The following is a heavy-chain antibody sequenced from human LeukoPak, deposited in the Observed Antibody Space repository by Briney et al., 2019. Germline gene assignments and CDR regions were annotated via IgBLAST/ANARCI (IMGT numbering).Heavy chain of an antibody. Sequence: PSETLSLTCTVSGYSISSGDYWGWIRQPPGKGLEWIGSIYHSGRTYYNPSLKSRVTISVDTSKNQVSLILTSVTAADTAVYYCARDYRPADDAFDIWGQGTMVTVSS. J-gene: IGHJ3*02. CDR2: IYHSGRT. V-gene: IGHV4-38-2*02. D-gene: IGHD1-14*01. CDR1: GYSISSGDY. CDR3: ARDYRPADDAFDI.